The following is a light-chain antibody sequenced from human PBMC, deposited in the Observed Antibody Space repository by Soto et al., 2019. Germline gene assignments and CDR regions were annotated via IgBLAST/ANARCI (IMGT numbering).Light chain of an antibody. CDR2: DVT. CDR3: CFYSRTTHV. V-gene: IGLV2-14*03. CDR1: SSDVDGYNY. Sequence: CPGRSLARRLPLDSSDVDGYNYVSWFQQYPGKAPKLMIYDVTKRPSGVSGRFSASMSGSTASLTISGLQAEDEAAYSSCFYSRTTHVSRTGTKLT. J-gene: IGLJ1*01.